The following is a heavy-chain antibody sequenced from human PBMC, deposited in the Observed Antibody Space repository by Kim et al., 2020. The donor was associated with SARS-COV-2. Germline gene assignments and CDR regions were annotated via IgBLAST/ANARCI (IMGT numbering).Heavy chain of an antibody. J-gene: IGHJ3*02. V-gene: IGHV4-39*01. CDR1: GGSISSSSHY. Sequence: SETLSLTCSVSGGSISSSSHYWGWIRQPPGRGLEWIGSIDYTKSTYYNPPLKSRVTISVDTSNNQFSLRLSSVTAADTAIYYCARTYYYGSRVSRTFDIWGQGTMVTVSS. CDR3: ARTYYYGSRVSRTFDI. D-gene: IGHD3-22*01. CDR2: IDYTKST.